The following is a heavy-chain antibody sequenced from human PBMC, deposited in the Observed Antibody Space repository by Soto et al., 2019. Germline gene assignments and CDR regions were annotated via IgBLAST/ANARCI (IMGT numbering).Heavy chain of an antibody. J-gene: IGHJ4*02. CDR1: GGSFSVYS. Sequence: SETLSLTCAVYGGSFSVYSWSWLRQFPGKGLEWIGDIDQSGTANYNPSLRSRVTMTVDTSKKQFSLKLSSVTAADTAVYYCARYNFYGGCGDYFDYWGQGTLVTVSS. CDR3: ARYNFYGGCGDYFDY. D-gene: IGHD4-17*01. V-gene: IGHV4-34*10. CDR2: IDQSGTA.